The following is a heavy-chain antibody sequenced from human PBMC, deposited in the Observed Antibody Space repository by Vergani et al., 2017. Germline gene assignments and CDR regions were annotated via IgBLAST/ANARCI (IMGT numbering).Heavy chain of an antibody. CDR2: INQDGTDN. Sequence: EVQLLESGGGLVQPGGSLRLSCEASGFSFPGYAMSWIRQAPGKGLEWVANINQDGTDNYYVDSVKGRFTISRDNANNSLFLQMSSLRAEDTAVYYCATSRSLDYWGQGTLVTVSS. V-gene: IGHV3-7*01. CDR1: GFSFPGYA. J-gene: IGHJ4*02. CDR3: ATSRSLDY.